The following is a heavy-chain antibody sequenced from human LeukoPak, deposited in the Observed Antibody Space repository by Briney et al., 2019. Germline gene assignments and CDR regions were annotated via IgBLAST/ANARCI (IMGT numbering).Heavy chain of an antibody. CDR1: GFTFSSYG. CDR2: ISNDGSNK. D-gene: IGHD6-19*01. Sequence: PGGSLRLSCAASGFTFSSYGMHWVRQAPGKGLEWVAVISNDGSNKFYADSVKGRFTISRDNSKSTLYLQMNSLRAEDTAVYYCAKDRGSGYLDYWGQGTLVTVSS. CDR3: AKDRGSGYLDY. V-gene: IGHV3-33*05. J-gene: IGHJ4*02.